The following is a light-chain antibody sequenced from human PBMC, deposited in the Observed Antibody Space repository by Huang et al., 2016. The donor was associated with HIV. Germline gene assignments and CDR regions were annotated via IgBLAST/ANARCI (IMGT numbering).Light chain of an antibody. Sequence: QLTQSPSSLSASVGDRVTISCRASQGISSYLALYQQKPGKAPKLLSYDASTLQRRVPSRCSGSGSGTDFTRTITSLQPEDFATYYCQQLNGYPLTFGGGTKVEIK. CDR1: QGISSY. CDR2: DAS. V-gene: IGKV1-9*01. CDR3: QQLNGYPLT. J-gene: IGKJ4*01.